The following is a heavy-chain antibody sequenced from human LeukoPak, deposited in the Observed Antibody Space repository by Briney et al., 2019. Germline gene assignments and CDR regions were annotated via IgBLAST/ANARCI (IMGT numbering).Heavy chain of an antibody. D-gene: IGHD1-26*01. J-gene: IGHJ4*02. V-gene: IGHV3-48*03. CDR1: RFTPRSSE. Sequence: PGGSLRLSCAAPRFTPRSSEMNGVSQAPGKGLEWVSYISSSGSTIYYADSVKGRFTISRDNAKNSLYLQMNSLRAEDTAVYYCASSYSADYLVYWVQGTMVTVSS. CDR2: ISSSGSTI. CDR3: ASSYSADYLVY.